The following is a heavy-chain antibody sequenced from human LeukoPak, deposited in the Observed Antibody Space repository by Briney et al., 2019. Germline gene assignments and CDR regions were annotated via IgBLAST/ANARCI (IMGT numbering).Heavy chain of an antibody. V-gene: IGHV1-2*02. D-gene: IGHD4-17*01. CDR1: GYIFTGHY. CDR3: ARDRTTVTTGYYGMDV. J-gene: IGHJ6*02. CDR2: INPNTGVT. Sequence: ASVKVSCKASGYIFTGHYMHWVRQAPGQGLEWMGWINPNTGVTSYAQKFQGRVTLTRDTSIITAYMELTRLRSDDTAMYYCARDRTTVTTGYYGMDVWGQGTTLTVSS.